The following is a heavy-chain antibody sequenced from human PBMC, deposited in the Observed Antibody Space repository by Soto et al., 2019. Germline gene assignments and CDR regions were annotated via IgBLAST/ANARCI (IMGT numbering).Heavy chain of an antibody. Sequence: GGSLRLSCSGFTFNTYWMSWVRQAPGKGLEWVANIIEDGSQKNYVDSVRGRFTISRDSAKSSLYLQMNRLRAEDTAVYYCARGSTSFDSWGQGTLVTVSS. CDR3: ARGSTSFDS. D-gene: IGHD2-2*01. CDR1: GFTFNTYW. J-gene: IGHJ4*02. CDR2: IIEDGSQK. V-gene: IGHV3-7*01.